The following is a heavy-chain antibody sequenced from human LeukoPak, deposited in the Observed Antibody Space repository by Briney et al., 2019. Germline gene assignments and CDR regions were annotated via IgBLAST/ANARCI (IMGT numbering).Heavy chain of an antibody. CDR1: GFTFSSYA. V-gene: IGHV3-64D*06. CDR2: ISSNGGST. J-gene: IGHJ4*02. Sequence: GGSLRLSCSASGFTFSSYAMHWVRQAPGKGLEYVSAISSNGGSTYYADSVKGRFTTSRDNSKNTLYLQMSSLRAEDTAVYYCVKVRGSSGRYYFDYWGQGTLVTVSS. CDR3: VKVRGSSGRYYFDY. D-gene: IGHD6-19*01.